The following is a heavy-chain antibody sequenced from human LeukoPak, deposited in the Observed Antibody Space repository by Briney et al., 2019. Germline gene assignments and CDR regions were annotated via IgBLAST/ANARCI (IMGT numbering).Heavy chain of an antibody. CDR3: ASGLLLNYYYYYYMDV. D-gene: IGHD2-2*01. CDR1: GGTFSSYA. J-gene: IGHJ6*03. V-gene: IGHV1-69*05. Sequence: ASVKVSCKASGGTFSSYAISWVRQAPGQGLEWMGGIIPIFGTANYAQKFQGRVTITTDESTSTAYMELSSLRSEDTAVYYCASGLLLNYYYYYYMDVWGKGTTVNVSS. CDR2: IIPIFGTA.